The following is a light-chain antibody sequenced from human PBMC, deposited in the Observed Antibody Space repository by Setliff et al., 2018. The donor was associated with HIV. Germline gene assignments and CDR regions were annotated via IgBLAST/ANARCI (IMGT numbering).Light chain of an antibody. V-gene: IGLV2-14*01. CDR3: SSYTSSSTFV. J-gene: IGLJ1*01. Sequence: QSALTQPASVSGSPGQSITISCTGTSSDVGGYNYVSWYQQHPGKAPKLMIYDVSKRPSGVSLRFSASKSGTTASLTISGLQAEDEADYYCSSYTSSSTFVFGTGTKV. CDR2: DVS. CDR1: SSDVGGYNY.